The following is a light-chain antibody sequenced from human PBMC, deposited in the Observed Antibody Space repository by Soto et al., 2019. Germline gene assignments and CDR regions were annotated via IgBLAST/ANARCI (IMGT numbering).Light chain of an antibody. V-gene: IGKV3-20*01. CDR2: GAS. Sequence: EIVXXXXPXXXSXXXGEXATLSCRASQSVSSSYXAWYQQKPGQAPRLLIYGASSRATGIPDRFSGSGSGTDFTLTISRLEPEDFAVYYCQQYGSSPPFTFGGGTKVEIK. J-gene: IGKJ4*01. CDR3: QQYGSSPPFT. CDR1: QSVSSSY.